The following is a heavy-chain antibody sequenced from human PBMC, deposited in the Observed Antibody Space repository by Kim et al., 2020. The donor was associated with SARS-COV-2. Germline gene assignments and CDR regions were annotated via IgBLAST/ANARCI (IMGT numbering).Heavy chain of an antibody. J-gene: IGHJ3*02. V-gene: IGHV3-33*01. CDR3: AAQVNDDAFDI. Sequence: GGSLRLSCAASGFTFSSYGMHWVRQAPGKGLEWVAVIWYDGSNKYYADSVKGRFTISRDNSKNTLYLQMNSLRAEDTAVYYCAAQVNDDAFDIWGQGTMVTVSS. CDR2: IWYDGSNK. D-gene: IGHD2-8*01. CDR1: GFTFSSYG.